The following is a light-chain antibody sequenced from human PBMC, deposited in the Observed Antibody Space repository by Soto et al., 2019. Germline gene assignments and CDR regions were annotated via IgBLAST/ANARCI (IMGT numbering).Light chain of an antibody. V-gene: IGKV3-11*01. Sequence: EFVLTQSPATLSLSPGERATLSCRASQSADNYLAWYQQKPGQAPRLLIYDASNRATGIPARFSGSGSGTDFTLTISSLEPEDFAVYYCQQRTNWPPLFGPGTKVDIK. CDR2: DAS. J-gene: IGKJ3*01. CDR3: QQRTNWPPL. CDR1: QSADNY.